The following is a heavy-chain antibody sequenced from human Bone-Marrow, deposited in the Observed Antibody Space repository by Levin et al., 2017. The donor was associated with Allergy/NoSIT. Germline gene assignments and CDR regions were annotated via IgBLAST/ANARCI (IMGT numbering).Heavy chain of an antibody. D-gene: IGHD2-21*02. J-gene: IGHJ4*02. CDR3: ANSWAYCGKDCYTYNFDS. Sequence: GGSLRLSCADSGVTFSNYAMSWVRQAPGKGLEWVSALSRDATNKYYANSVKGRFTISRDNSQKILYLQMNNLRVEDTALYYCANSWAYCGKDCYTYNFDSWGQGTLVTVSS. V-gene: IGHV3-23*01. CDR2: LSRDATNK. CDR1: GVTFSNYA.